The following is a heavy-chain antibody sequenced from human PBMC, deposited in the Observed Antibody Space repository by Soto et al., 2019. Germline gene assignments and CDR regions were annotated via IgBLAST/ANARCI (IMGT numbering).Heavy chain of an antibody. Sequence: PGESLKISCKGSGYSFTSYWIGWVRQVPGKGLEWMGIIYPGDSDTRYSPSFQGQVTISADKSISTAYLQWSSLKASDTAMYYCARLNGYRMVYAYFDYWGQGTLVTVSS. V-gene: IGHV5-51*01. CDR1: GYSFTSYW. CDR3: ARLNGYRMVYAYFDY. CDR2: IYPGDSDT. D-gene: IGHD2-8*01. J-gene: IGHJ4*02.